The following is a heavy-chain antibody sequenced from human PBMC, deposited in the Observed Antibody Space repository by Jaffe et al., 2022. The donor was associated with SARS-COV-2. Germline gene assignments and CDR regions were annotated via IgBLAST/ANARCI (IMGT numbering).Heavy chain of an antibody. J-gene: IGHJ4*02. CDR2: ISGSGGST. CDR3: AKVRLRHYYDSSGTDY. V-gene: IGHV3-23*01. Sequence: EVQLLESGGGLVQPGGSLRLSCAASGFTFSSYAMSWVRQAPGKGLEWVSAISGSGGSTYYADSVKGRFTISRDNSKNTLYLQMNSLRAEDTAVYYCAKVRLRHYYDSSGTDYWGQGTLVTVSS. CDR1: GFTFSSYA. D-gene: IGHD3-22*01.